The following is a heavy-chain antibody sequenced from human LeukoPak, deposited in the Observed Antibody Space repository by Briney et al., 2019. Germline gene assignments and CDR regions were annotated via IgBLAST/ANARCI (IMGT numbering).Heavy chain of an antibody. CDR2: INPNSGVT. CDR3: ARELMTTMTTVDD. J-gene: IGHJ4*02. CDR1: GYTFTGYY. V-gene: IGHV1-2*02. Sequence: ASVKVSCKASGYTFTGYYIHWVRQAPGQGLEWMGWINPNSGVTGYAQRFQGRVTMTRDTSINTAYMDLSRLTSDDTAVYYCARELMTTMTTVDDWGQGTLVTVSS. D-gene: IGHD4-17*01.